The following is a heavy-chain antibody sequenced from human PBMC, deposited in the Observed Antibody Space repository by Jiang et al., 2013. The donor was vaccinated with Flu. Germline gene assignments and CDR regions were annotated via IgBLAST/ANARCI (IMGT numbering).Heavy chain of an antibody. Sequence: KASGYTFTSYAMHWVRQAPGQRLEWMGWINAGNGNTKYSQKFQGRVTITRDTSASTAYMELSSLRSEDTAVYYCARDTTMIVGDGMDVWGQGTTVTVSS. CDR2: INAGNGNT. D-gene: IGHD3-22*01. CDR3: ARDTTMIVGDGMDV. CDR1: GYTFTSYA. V-gene: IGHV1-3*01. J-gene: IGHJ6*02.